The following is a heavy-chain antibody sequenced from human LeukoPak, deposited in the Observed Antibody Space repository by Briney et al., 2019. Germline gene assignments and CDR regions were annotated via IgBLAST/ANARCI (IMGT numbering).Heavy chain of an antibody. Sequence: PSETLSLTCTVSGGSISTYYWSWIRQPPGKGLEWIGYIYNSGNSGSANYNPSLKSRVTISVDMSKNQFSLKLSSVTAADTAVYYCARDVSGSYYDGSDYWGQGTPVTVPS. CDR1: GGSISTYY. V-gene: IGHV4-59*01. D-gene: IGHD1-26*01. CDR2: IYNSGNSGSA. CDR3: ARDVSGSYYDGSDY. J-gene: IGHJ4*02.